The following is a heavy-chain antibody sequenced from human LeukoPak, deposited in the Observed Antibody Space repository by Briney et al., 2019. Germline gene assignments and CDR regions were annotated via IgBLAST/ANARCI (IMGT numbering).Heavy chain of an antibody. CDR3: ARGGGARPDY. D-gene: IGHD3-10*01. J-gene: IGHJ4*02. CDR2: ISSSSSAI. Sequence: AGGSLRISCTPPGFTFSSYGMNWVRPALEEGLKWVSYISSSSSAINYADSVKGRFTISRDNAKNSLFLQMNSLRDEDTAMYYCARGGGARPDYWGQGTLVTVSS. CDR1: GFTFSSYG. V-gene: IGHV3-48*02.